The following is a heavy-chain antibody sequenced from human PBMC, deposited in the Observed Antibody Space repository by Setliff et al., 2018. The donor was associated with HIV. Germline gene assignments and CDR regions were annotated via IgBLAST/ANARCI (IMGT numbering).Heavy chain of an antibody. J-gene: IGHJ4*02. V-gene: IGHV4-39*01. D-gene: IGHD3-16*01. Sequence: SETLSLTCTVSGGSISSSSYYWGWIRQPPGKGLEWIGSIYYSGSTYYNPSLKSRVTISVDTSKNQFPLKLSSVTAADTAVYYCARQRPTLGDYWGQGTLVTVSS. CDR1: GGSISSSSYY. CDR2: IYYSGST. CDR3: ARQRPTLGDY.